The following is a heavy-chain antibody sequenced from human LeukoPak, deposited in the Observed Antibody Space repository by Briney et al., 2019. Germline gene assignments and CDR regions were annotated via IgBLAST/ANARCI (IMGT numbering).Heavy chain of an antibody. Sequence: SETLSLTCAVYGGSFSGYYWSWIRQPPGKGLEWIGEINHSGSTNYNPSLKSRVTISVDTSKNQFSLKLSSVTAADTAVYYCARGRHGRPATRVQRVNGYYYFMDVWGKGPTVTVSS. D-gene: IGHD1-1*01. CDR2: INHSGST. CDR3: ARGRHGRPATRVQRVNGYYYFMDV. V-gene: IGHV4-34*01. CDR1: GGSFSGYY. J-gene: IGHJ6*03.